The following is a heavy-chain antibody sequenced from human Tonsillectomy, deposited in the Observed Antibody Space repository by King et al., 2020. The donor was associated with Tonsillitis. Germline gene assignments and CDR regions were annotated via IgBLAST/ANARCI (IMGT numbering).Heavy chain of an antibody. V-gene: IGHV3-30*02. J-gene: IGHJ6*02. CDR1: GFSFSNDD. CDR3: AKEGGISGLGSMDV. CDR2: IRNDGTYK. D-gene: IGHD3-10*01. Sequence: VQLVESGGGVVKPGGSLRLSCAASGFSFSNDDMHWVRQAPGRGLEWVTFIRNDGTYKYYAGSVKGRFTISRDNSKNTLYLKMNSLTTEDTAVYYCAKEGGISGLGSMDVWGQETTVTVSS.